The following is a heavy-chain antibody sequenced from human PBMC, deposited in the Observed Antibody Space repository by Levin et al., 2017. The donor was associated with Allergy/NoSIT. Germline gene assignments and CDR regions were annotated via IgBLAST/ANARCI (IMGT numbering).Heavy chain of an antibody. CDR1: GFTFSTYW. V-gene: IGHV3-7*01. Sequence: GGSLRLSCAASGFTFSTYWMSWVRQAPGKGLEWVSKIKEDGSEKKYVDSVKGRFTISRDNAENSLYLQMNSLRAEDTAVYYCARLYFDGSCSANKCYRYFDYWGQGTLVTVSS. CDR3: ARLYFDGSCSANKCYRYFDY. CDR2: IKEDGSEK. J-gene: IGHJ4*02. D-gene: IGHD3-9*01.